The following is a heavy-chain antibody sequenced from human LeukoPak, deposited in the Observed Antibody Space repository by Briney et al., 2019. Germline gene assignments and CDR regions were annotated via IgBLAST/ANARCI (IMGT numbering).Heavy chain of an antibody. Sequence: PSETLSLTCTVSGGSIRNYYWSWIRQPAGKGLEWIGSIYYSGSTYYNPSLKSRVTISVDTSKNQFSLKLSSVTAADTAVYYCARHETVVLASSGRPNGVDIWGQGTMVTVSS. CDR1: GGSIRNYY. CDR2: IYYSGST. CDR3: ARHETVVLASSGRPNGVDI. D-gene: IGHD2-8*01. V-gene: IGHV4-59*05. J-gene: IGHJ3*02.